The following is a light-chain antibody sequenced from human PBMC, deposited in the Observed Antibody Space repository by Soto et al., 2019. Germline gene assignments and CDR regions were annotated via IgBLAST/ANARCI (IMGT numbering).Light chain of an antibody. V-gene: IGKV1D-13*01. CDR3: QQFNDYPIT. Sequence: GDRVTITCRSSQGFTSALAWYQQKPGKAPKLLIFDASSLENGVPSRFSGSGSGTDFSLTISSLQPEDFATYYCQQFNDYPITFGGGTKVEIK. J-gene: IGKJ4*01. CDR2: DAS. CDR1: QGFTSA.